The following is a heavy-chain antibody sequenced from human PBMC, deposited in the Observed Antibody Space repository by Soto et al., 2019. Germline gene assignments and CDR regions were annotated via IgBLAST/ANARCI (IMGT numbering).Heavy chain of an antibody. CDR2: ISGSDGST. Sequence: PGGSLRPSCADSGFTFSSYAMSWVRQAPGKGLEWVSAISGSDGSTYYADSVKGRFTISRDNYKNTLYLQMSSLRAEDTALYYCAKVRYNWNPETLNNWFDPWGQGTLVTVSS. CDR1: GFTFSSYA. V-gene: IGHV3-23*01. CDR3: AKVRYNWNPETLNNWFDP. D-gene: IGHD1-20*01. J-gene: IGHJ5*02.